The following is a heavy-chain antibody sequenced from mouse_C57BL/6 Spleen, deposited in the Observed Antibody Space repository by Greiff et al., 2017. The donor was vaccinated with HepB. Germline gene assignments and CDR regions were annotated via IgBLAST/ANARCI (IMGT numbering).Heavy chain of an antibody. CDR1: GYTFTSYG. J-gene: IGHJ1*03. Sequence: QVQLKESGAELVKPGASVKLSCKASGYTFTSYGISWVKQRTGQGLEWIGEIYPRSGNTYYNEKFKGKATLTADKSSSTAYMELRSLTSEDSAVYFCARPTGYFDVWGTGTTVTVSS. D-gene: IGHD1-1*01. CDR2: IYPRSGNT. V-gene: IGHV1-81*01. CDR3: ARPTGYFDV.